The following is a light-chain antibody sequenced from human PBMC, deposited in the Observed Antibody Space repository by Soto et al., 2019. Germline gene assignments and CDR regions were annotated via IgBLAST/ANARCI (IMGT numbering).Light chain of an antibody. CDR1: QGINNY. CDR3: HQDYSLPPA. CDR2: GAS. V-gene: IGKV1-16*02. J-gene: IGKJ1*01. Sequence: DIQLTQSPSSLSASVGDRVNVTCRASQGINNYLVWFQQRPGKAPKSLIYGASSLHTGVPSKFSGSGSGADFSLSISSLHPEDFATYYCHQDYSLPPAFGQGTKV.